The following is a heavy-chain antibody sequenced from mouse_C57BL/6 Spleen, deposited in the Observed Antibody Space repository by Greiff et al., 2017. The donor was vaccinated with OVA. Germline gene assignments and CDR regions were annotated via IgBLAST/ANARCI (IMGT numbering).Heavy chain of an antibody. Sequence: QVQLKHPGAELVKPGASVKLSCKASGYTFTSYWMHWVKQRPGQGLEWIGMIHPNSGSTNYNEKFKSKATLTVDKSSSTAYMQLSSLTSEDSAVYYCARGRDSSGLAWFAYWGQGTLVTVSA. J-gene: IGHJ3*01. CDR3: ARGRDSSGLAWFAY. V-gene: IGHV1-64*01. CDR2: IHPNSGST. CDR1: GYTFTSYW. D-gene: IGHD3-2*02.